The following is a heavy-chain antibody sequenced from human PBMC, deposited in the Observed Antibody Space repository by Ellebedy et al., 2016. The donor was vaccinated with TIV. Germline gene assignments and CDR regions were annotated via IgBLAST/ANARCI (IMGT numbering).Heavy chain of an antibody. Sequence: PGGSLRLSCAASGFTFSRYSMNWVRQAPGKGLEWVSYISSSSSTIYHADSVQGRFTISRDNAKNSLYLHMTGLRAEDTAVYYCARIGIGAARVGYDYWGQGTLVTVSS. J-gene: IGHJ4*02. D-gene: IGHD6-13*01. V-gene: IGHV3-48*04. CDR2: ISSSSSTI. CDR3: ARIGIGAARVGYDY. CDR1: GFTFSRYS.